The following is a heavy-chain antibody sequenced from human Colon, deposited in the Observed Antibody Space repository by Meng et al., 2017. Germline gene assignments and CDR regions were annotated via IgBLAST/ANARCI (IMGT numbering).Heavy chain of an antibody. CDR3: ARTPFGGAVGTIGNWFDP. V-gene: IGHV1-18*01. Sequence: QVQLGQSGPEGKKPGASVKVSCKASGYTFSSSGISWVRQAPGQGLEWMGWVSVYTTNYARKFQDRVTMTTDTSTNTAYMELRSLRSDDTAVYYCARTPFGGAVGTIGNWFDPWGQGTLVTVSS. CDR2: VSVYTT. D-gene: IGHD3-16*01. J-gene: IGHJ5*02. CDR1: GYTFSSSG.